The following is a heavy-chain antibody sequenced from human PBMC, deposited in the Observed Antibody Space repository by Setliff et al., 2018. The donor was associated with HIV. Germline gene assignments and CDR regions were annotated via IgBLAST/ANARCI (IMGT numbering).Heavy chain of an antibody. V-gene: IGHV5-51*01. D-gene: IGHD3-3*01. Sequence: PGESLKISCKASGYTFANYWIGWVRQMPGKGLEWVGIVYPDDSDTRYSPSFQGHVTISADKSISTAYLQWSSLKASDTAIYYCARLSKYYDFWTPDSWGQGTLVTVSS. CDR1: GYTFANYW. J-gene: IGHJ4*02. CDR2: VYPDDSDT. CDR3: ARLSKYYDFWTPDS.